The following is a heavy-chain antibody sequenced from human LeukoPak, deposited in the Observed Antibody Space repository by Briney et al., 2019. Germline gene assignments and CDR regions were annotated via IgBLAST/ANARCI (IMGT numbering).Heavy chain of an antibody. J-gene: IGHJ6*02. Sequence: ASVKVSCKASGGAFSSYAISWVRQAPGQGLEWMGGIIPIFGTANYAQKFQGRVTITADESTSTAYMELSSLRFEGTAVYYCASALGVVPSHYGMDVWGQGTTVTVSS. V-gene: IGHV1-69*13. D-gene: IGHD3-3*01. CDR1: GGAFSSYA. CDR2: IIPIFGTA. CDR3: ASALGVVPSHYGMDV.